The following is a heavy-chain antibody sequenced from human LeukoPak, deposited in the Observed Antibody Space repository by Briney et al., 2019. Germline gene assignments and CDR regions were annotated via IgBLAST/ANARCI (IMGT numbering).Heavy chain of an antibody. D-gene: IGHD2-2*01. Sequence: SETLSLTCAVYGGSFSGYYWSWIRQPPGKGLEWIGEINHSGSTNYNPSLKSRVTLSVDTSKNQLSLKLSSGTAADTAVYYCVRGRGGCSSTSCHNWFDPWGQGTLVTVSS. V-gene: IGHV4-34*01. J-gene: IGHJ5*02. CDR2: INHSGST. CDR3: VRGRGGCSSTSCHNWFDP. CDR1: GGSFSGYY.